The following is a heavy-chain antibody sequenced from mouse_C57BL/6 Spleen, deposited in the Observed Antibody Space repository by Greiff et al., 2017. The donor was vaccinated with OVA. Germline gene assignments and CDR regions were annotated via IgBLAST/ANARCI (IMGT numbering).Heavy chain of an antibody. CDR1: GFTFSSYG. CDR2: ISSGGSYT. D-gene: IGHD2-5*01. V-gene: IGHV5-6*01. Sequence: EVQLVESGGDLVKPGGSLKLSCAASGFTFSSYGMSWVRQTPDKRLEWVATISSGGSYTYYPDSVKGRFTISRDNAKNTLYLQMSSLKSEDTAMYYCARQDSNYGGWYFDVWGTGTTVTVSS. CDR3: ARQDSNYGGWYFDV. J-gene: IGHJ1*03.